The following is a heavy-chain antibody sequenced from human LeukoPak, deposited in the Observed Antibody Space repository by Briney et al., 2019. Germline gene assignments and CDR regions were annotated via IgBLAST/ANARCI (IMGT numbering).Heavy chain of an antibody. CDR2: IVVGSGNT. J-gene: IGHJ4*02. D-gene: IGHD3-22*01. V-gene: IGHV1-58*01. CDR3: AAGGYDSSGSGDY. CDR1: GFTFTSSA. Sequence: SVKVSCKASGFTFTSSAVQWVRQARGQRLEWIGWIVVGSGNTNYAQKFQERVTITRDMSTSTAYMEQSSLRSEDTAVYYCAAGGYDSSGSGDYWGQGTLVTVSS.